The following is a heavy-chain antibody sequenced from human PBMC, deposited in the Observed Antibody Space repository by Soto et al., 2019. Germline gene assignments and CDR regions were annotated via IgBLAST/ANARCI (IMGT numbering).Heavy chain of an antibody. D-gene: IGHD3-10*01. Sequence: STAWMSWVRQAPGKGLECGGGIKSKTDGGTTDYAAPVKGRFTISRDDSKNTLYLQMNSLKTEDTAVYYCTTVVGPGGDYWGQGTLVTVSS. J-gene: IGHJ4*02. CDR2: IKSKTDGGTT. CDR3: TTVVGPGGDY. CDR1: STAW. V-gene: IGHV3-15*01.